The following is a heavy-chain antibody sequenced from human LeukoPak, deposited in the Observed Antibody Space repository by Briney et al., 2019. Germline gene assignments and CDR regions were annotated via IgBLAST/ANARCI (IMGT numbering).Heavy chain of an antibody. CDR1: GFTFSTYA. V-gene: IGHV3-23*01. D-gene: IGHD1-14*01. CDR2: ISASGGGT. Sequence: GGSLRLSCAASGFTFSTYAMSWVRQAPGKGLEWLSPISASGGGTYYADSVKGRFTISRDNSKSTLYLQMNSLRAEDTAVYYCAKSHSVSQRSYFDYWGQGTLVTVSS. J-gene: IGHJ4*02. CDR3: AKSHSVSQRSYFDY.